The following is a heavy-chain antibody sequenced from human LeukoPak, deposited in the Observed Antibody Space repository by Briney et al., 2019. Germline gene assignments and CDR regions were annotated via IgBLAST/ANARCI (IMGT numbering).Heavy chain of an antibody. D-gene: IGHD2-21*02. Sequence: EGSLRLSCAASGFTFSSYGMHWVRQAPGKGLEWVAVIWYDGSNKYYADSVKGRFTISRDNSKNTLYLQRNSLRAEDTAGYYCAREGRCGGDCYYDYWGQGTLVTVSS. V-gene: IGHV3-33*01. CDR1: GFTFSSYG. CDR3: AREGRCGGDCYYDY. J-gene: IGHJ4*02. CDR2: IWYDGSNK.